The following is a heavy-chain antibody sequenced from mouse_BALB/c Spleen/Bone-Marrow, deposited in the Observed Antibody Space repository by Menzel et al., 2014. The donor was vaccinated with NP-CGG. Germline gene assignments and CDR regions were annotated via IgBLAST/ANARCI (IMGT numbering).Heavy chain of an antibody. D-gene: IGHD2-12*01. J-gene: IGHJ4*01. V-gene: IGHV1S81*02. CDR3: TRSRRAMDY. Sequence: QLKQSGAELVKPGASVKLSCKASGYTFTSCYMYWVKQRPGQGLEWIGEINPSNGGTNFNEKFKSKATLTVDKSSSTAYMQLSSLTSEDSAVYYCTRSRRAMDYWGQGTSVTVSS. CDR2: INPSNGGT. CDR1: GYTFTSCY.